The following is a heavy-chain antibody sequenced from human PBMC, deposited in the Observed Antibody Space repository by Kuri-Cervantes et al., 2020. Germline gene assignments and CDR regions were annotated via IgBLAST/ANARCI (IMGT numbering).Heavy chain of an antibody. D-gene: IGHD3-10*01. J-gene: IGHJ4*02. CDR2: IRYDGSNK. CDR1: GFTFNSYG. V-gene: IGHV3-30*02. CDR3: ARFRVRGAHFDY. Sequence: GSLLKISCAASGFTFNSYGMQWVRQAPGKGLEWVAFIRYDGSNKYYADSVKGRGTISRDNSKNTLYLQMNSLRAEDTAVYYCARFRVRGAHFDYWGQGTLVTVSS.